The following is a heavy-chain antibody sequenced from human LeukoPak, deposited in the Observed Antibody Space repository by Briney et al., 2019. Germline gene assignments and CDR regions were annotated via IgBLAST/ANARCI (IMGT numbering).Heavy chain of an antibody. CDR3: ARVARRALALGYFQH. Sequence: SETLSLTCAVYGGSFSGYYWSWIRQPPGKGLEWIGEINHSGSTNYNPSLKSRVTIPVDTSKNQFSLKLSSVTAADTAVYYCARVARRALALGYFQHWGQGTLVTVSS. CDR1: GGSFSGYY. J-gene: IGHJ1*01. V-gene: IGHV4-34*01. CDR2: INHSGST. D-gene: IGHD2-15*01.